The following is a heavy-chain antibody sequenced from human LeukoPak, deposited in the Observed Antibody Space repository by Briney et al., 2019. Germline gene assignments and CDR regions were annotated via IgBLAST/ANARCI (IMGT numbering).Heavy chain of an antibody. D-gene: IGHD3-22*01. Sequence: KTGGCLGLSCAASGFTFSDYYMSWIRQAPGKGLEWVSYISSSGSTIYYADSVKGRLTVSRDNAKNSLFLQMNSLRAEDAAVYYCARGGHNYYDSSGYQYDFDYWGQGTLVTASS. CDR2: ISSSGSTI. CDR3: ARGGHNYYDSSGYQYDFDY. J-gene: IGHJ4*02. V-gene: IGHV3-11*04. CDR1: GFTFSDYY.